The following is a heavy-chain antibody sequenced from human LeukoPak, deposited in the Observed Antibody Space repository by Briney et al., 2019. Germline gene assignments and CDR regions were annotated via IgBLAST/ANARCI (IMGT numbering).Heavy chain of an antibody. CDR2: INPNSGGT. Sequence: VKVSCKASGYTFTGYYMHWVRQAPGQGLEWMGWINPNSGGTNYAQKFQGWVTMTRDTSISTAYMELSRLRSDDTAVYYCARVAYYDILTGSRLPTDYGMDVWGQGTTVTVSS. V-gene: IGHV1-2*04. D-gene: IGHD3-9*01. J-gene: IGHJ6*02. CDR1: GYTFTGYY. CDR3: ARVAYYDILTGSRLPTDYGMDV.